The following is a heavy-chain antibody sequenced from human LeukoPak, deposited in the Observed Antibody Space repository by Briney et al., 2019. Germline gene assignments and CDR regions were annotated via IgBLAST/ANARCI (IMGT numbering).Heavy chain of an antibody. D-gene: IGHD3-10*01. Sequence: PGGSLRLSCAASGFTFSSYWMHWVRQAPGKGLEWVSSISSSSSYIYYADSVKGRFTISRDNAKNSLYLQMNSLRAEDTAVYYCARDFWFRELLPTYFDYWGQGTLVTVSS. CDR2: ISSSSSYI. V-gene: IGHV3-21*01. CDR3: ARDFWFRELLPTYFDY. CDR1: GFTFSSYW. J-gene: IGHJ4*02.